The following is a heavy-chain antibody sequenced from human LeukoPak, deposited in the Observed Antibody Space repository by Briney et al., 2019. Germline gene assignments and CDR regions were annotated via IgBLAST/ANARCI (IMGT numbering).Heavy chain of an antibody. D-gene: IGHD2-21*01. V-gene: IGHV4-59*01. Sequence: PSETLSLTCTVSGGSISSYYWSWIRQPPGKGLEWIGYIYYSGSTNYNPSLKSRVTISVDTSKNQFSLKLSSVTAADTAVYYCASGQYCGGDCYDYWGQGTLVTVSS. CDR2: IYYSGST. CDR3: ASGQYCGGDCYDY. J-gene: IGHJ4*02. CDR1: GGSISSYY.